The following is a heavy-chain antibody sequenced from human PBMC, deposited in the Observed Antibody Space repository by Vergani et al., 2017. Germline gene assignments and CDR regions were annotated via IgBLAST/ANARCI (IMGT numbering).Heavy chain of an antibody. CDR3: ATSRSLDY. J-gene: IGHJ4*02. V-gene: IGHV3-23*01. CDR2: LSASDRRT. Sequence: EVQLLESGGDLVQPGGSLRLSCAASGFTFIMHAMSWVRQAPGKGLEWVSTLSASDRRTHYADSVKGRFTISRDNSKNTLFLHMNSLRDEDTAVYYCATSRSLDYWGQGTLVTVSS. CDR1: GFTFIMHA.